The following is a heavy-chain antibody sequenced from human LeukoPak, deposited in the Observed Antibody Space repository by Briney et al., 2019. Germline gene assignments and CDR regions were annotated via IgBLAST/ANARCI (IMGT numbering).Heavy chain of an antibody. V-gene: IGHV3-13*01. D-gene: IGHD4-17*01. Sequence: GGSLRLSCAASGFTFSSYDMHWVRQATGKGLEWVSAIGTAGDTYYPGSVKGRFTISRENAKNSLYLQMNSLRAGDTAVYYCARGGRTTTVTTGYYYYGMDVCGQGTTVTVSS. J-gene: IGHJ6*02. CDR2: IGTAGDT. CDR3: ARGGRTTTVTTGYYYYGMDV. CDR1: GFTFSSYD.